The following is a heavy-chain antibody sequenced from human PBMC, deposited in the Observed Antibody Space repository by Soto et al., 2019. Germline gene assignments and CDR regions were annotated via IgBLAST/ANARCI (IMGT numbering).Heavy chain of an antibody. D-gene: IGHD4-17*01. CDR1: GGSISSYY. CDR3: ARRYGDYFDY. CDR2: IYYSGST. J-gene: IGHJ4*02. V-gene: IGHV4-59*08. Sequence: SETLSLTCTVSGGSISSYYWSWIRQPPGKGLEWIGYIYYSGSTNYNPSLKSRVTISVDTSKNQFSLKMSSVTAADTAVYYCARRYGDYFDYWGQGTLVTVSS.